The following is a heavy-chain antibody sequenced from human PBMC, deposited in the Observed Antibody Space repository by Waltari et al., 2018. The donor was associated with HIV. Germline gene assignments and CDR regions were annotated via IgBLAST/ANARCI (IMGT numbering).Heavy chain of an antibody. CDR3: ARAILNFWTFSHMDV. J-gene: IGHJ6*03. Sequence: QLVESGGGLVEPGGSLRLSCTASGFPFRNYYMTGVRHTPGKGLQWLAYINSRSDVDNYAGSVRDRFTITRDNAKNSLFLEMHDLRTDDTGIYYCARAILNFWTFSHMDVWGEGTTVTVS. CDR2: INSRSDVD. V-gene: IGHV3-11*01. CDR1: GFPFRNYY. D-gene: IGHD3-3*01.